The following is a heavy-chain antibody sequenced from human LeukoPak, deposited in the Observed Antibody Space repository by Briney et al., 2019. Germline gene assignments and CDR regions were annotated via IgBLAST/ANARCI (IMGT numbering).Heavy chain of an antibody. D-gene: IGHD6-19*01. CDR3: ARHVYSSGWGAFDI. V-gene: IGHV3-21*01. Sequence: GGSLRLSCADSGFTFSGYSMNWVRQAPGKGLEWVSSISRSATYLYYADSLQGRFTVSRDDAKSSLYLQMNSLSAEDTAVYYCARHVYSSGWGAFDIWGQGTMVTVSS. J-gene: IGHJ3*02. CDR2: ISRSATYL. CDR1: GFTFSGYS.